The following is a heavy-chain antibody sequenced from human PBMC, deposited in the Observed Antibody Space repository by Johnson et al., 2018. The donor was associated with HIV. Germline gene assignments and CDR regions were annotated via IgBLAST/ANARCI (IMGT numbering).Heavy chain of an antibody. CDR3: VRESLRRIPVSGPGDAAFDI. D-gene: IGHD6-19*01. CDR2: IGTTDDT. CDR1: GFIFSRYD. J-gene: IGHJ3*02. V-gene: IGHV3-13*01. Sequence: VQLVESRGVLVQPGGSLRLSCAASGFIFSRYDMHWVRQVTGKGLEWVSAIGTTDDTYYPASVKGRFTISRDDAKDSLYLQINSLRAGDTAVYYCVRESLRRIPVSGPGDAAFDIWGLGTKVTVSS.